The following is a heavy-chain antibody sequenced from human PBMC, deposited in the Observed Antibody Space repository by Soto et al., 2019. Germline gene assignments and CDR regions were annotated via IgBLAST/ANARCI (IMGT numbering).Heavy chain of an antibody. CDR3: ARRYGGAFDI. CDR1: GGSISSYY. Sequence: QVQLQESGPGLVKPSETLSLTCTVSGGSISSYYWNWIRQPPGKGLEWIGYIYYSGSTNYNPSLKSRVTISVDMSKNQFSLKLSSVTAADTAVYYCARRYGGAFDIWGQGTMVTVSS. V-gene: IGHV4-59*01. J-gene: IGHJ3*02. CDR2: IYYSGST. D-gene: IGHD4-17*01.